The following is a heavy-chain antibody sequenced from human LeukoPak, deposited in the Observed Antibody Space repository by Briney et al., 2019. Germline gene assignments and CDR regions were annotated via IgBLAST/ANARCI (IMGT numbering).Heavy chain of an antibody. CDR1: GFTLSNYA. CDR3: ARDGYYSDGSDSWGRSLVLFPFDY. J-gene: IGHJ4*02. D-gene: IGHD3-22*01. Sequence: GGSLRLSCAASGFTLSNYAMSWVRQAPGKGGEGVSSISGSGGSTYYAESVKGRFTISRENDKNTLYLEMKSRRGEDTAVYYCARDGYYSDGSDSWGRSLVLFPFDYWGQGTLVTVSS. V-gene: IGHV3-23*01. CDR2: ISGSGGST.